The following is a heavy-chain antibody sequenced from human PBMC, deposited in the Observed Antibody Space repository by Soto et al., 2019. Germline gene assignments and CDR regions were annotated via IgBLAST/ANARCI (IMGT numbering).Heavy chain of an antibody. D-gene: IGHD6-13*01. CDR3: AIDLPSSSWTEIDY. V-gene: IGHV1-69*13. J-gene: IGHJ4*02. Sequence: SVKVSCKASGGTFSSYAISWVRQAPGQGLEWMGGIIPIFGTANYAQKFQGRVTITADESTGTAYMELSSLRSEDTAVYYCAIDLPSSSWTEIDYWGQGTLVTVSS. CDR2: IIPIFGTA. CDR1: GGTFSSYA.